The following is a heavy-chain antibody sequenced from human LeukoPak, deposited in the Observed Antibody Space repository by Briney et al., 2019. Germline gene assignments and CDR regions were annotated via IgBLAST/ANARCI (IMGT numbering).Heavy chain of an antibody. J-gene: IGHJ6*02. D-gene: IGHD4-23*01. CDR1: GFTFSSYA. Sequence: GGSLRLSCAASGFTFSSYAMSWVRQAPGKGLEWVSAISGSGGSTYYADSVKGRFTISRDNSKNTLYLQMNSLRAEYTAVYYCARETGDYGGNFYYYGMDVWGQGTTVTVSS. V-gene: IGHV3-23*01. CDR2: ISGSGGST. CDR3: ARETGDYGGNFYYYGMDV.